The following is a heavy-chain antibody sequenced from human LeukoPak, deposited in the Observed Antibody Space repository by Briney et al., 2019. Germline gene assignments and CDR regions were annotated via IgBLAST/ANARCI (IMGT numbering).Heavy chain of an antibody. CDR3: AKTSYYYDSSGYYYFDY. V-gene: IGHV3-23*01. J-gene: IGHJ4*02. CDR1: GFTFSSYA. CDR2: LSVSGGDT. D-gene: IGHD3-22*01. Sequence: GGSLRLSCAACGFTFSSYAMKWVRQAPGRGLEWLSVLSVSGGDTYYADSVKGRFTISRDNSKNTLYVQMNSLRAEDTAVYNCAKTSYYYDSSGYYYFDYWGQGTLVTASS.